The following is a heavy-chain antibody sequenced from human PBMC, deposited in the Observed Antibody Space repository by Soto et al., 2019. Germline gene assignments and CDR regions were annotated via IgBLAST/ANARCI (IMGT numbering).Heavy chain of an antibody. CDR2: INPKSGGT. V-gene: IGHV1-2*04. D-gene: IGHD2-8*01. CDR1: GYSFTDYH. J-gene: IGHJ6*02. CDR3: ARGHSTDCSNGVCSFFYNHEMDV. Sequence: ASVKVSCKASGYSFTDYHIHWVRQAPGQGLEWLGRINPKSGGTSTAQKFQGWVTMTRDRSISTVYMELTRLRSDDTAVYFCARGHSTDCSNGVCSFFYNHEMDVWGQETTVNV.